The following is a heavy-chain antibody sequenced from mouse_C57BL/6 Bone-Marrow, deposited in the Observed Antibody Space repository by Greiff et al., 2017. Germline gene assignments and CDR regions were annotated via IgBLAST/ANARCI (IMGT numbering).Heavy chain of an antibody. CDR3: TTKTIVTTTRYYFDY. V-gene: IGHV14-4*01. CDR1: GFNIKDDY. Sequence: VQLQQSGAELVRPGASVKLSCTASGFNIKDDYMHWVKQRPEQGLEWIGWIDPANGDTEYASKFKGKATITADKSSNTAYLQLRSLPSEDTAVXDCTTKTIVTTTRYYFDYWGQGTTLTVSS. D-gene: IGHD2-5*01. CDR2: IDPANGDT. J-gene: IGHJ2*01.